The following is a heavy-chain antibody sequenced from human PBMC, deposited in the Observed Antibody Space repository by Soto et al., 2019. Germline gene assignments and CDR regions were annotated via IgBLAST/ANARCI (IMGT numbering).Heavy chain of an antibody. J-gene: IGHJ6*02. CDR3: ARDLLRRSYFYYGMDV. Sequence: EVQLLESGGGLQQPGGSLRLSCAASGFTFSDYAMTWVRQAPGKGLEWVSSIRDGGDETDTADSVRGRFTISRDNSKNTLYLQMNSLRADDTAVYYCARDLLRRSYFYYGMDVWGQGTTVAVSS. D-gene: IGHD1-26*01. CDR2: IRDGGDET. CDR1: GFTFSDYA. V-gene: IGHV3-23*01.